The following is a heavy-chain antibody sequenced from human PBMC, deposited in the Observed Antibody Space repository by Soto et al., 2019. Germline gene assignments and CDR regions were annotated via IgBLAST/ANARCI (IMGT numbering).Heavy chain of an antibody. CDR1: VYSISSGSY. Sequence: SETLSLTCTVSVYSISSGSYLAWIRQPPGKGPEWIASIYHGGTTFYNPSLKSRITISVDTSNNQFSLKLTSVTAADTAVYYCARVHVMVVAGSTFDYWGHGTLVTVSS. J-gene: IGHJ4*01. CDR3: ARVHVMVVAGSTFDY. D-gene: IGHD6-19*01. CDR2: IYHGGTT. V-gene: IGHV4-38-2*02.